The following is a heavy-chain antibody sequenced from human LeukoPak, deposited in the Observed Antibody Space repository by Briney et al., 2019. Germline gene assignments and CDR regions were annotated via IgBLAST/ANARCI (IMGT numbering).Heavy chain of an antibody. CDR1: GYSFTSYW. D-gene: IGHD1/OR15-1a*01. V-gene: IGHV5-51*01. J-gene: IGHJ4*02. CDR2: IYPGDSDT. CDR3: ATSESQTKFDY. Sequence: GESLKISCKGSGYSFTSYWIGWVRQMPGKVLEWMGIIYPGDSDTRYSPSFQGQVTISADKSISTAYLQWSSLKASDTAMYFCATSESQTKFDYWGQGTQVIVSS.